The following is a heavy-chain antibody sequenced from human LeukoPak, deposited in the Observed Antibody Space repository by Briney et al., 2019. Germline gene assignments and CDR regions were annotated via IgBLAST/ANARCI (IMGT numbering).Heavy chain of an antibody. J-gene: IGHJ4*02. CDR1: GFTFRTHT. D-gene: IGHD3-10*01. Sequence: GGSLRLSCLTSGFTFRTHTMNWVRQAPGKGLEWVSSIGDRVDSEFYADSMKGWFTISRDNSKNTLYLQMNSLKTEDTAVYYCATMGSASFNYWGQGTLVTVSS. V-gene: IGHV3-23*01. CDR2: IGDRVDSE. CDR3: ATMGSASFNY.